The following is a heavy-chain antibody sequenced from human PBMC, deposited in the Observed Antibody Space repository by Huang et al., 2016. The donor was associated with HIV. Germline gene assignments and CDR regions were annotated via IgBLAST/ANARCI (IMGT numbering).Heavy chain of an antibody. J-gene: IGHJ3*02. CDR1: GFTFSNYA. CDR3: AKPNTIFGVGDAFDS. Sequence: EVQLLESGGGLVQPGKSLRLSCAASGFTFSNYAMSWVRQAPGKGLEWVSGGGGSDGDTYYADSVKGRFTISRDNSKNTLFLQMNSLRAEDTAVYYCAKPNTIFGVGDAFDSWGQGTMVTVSS. V-gene: IGHV3-23*01. D-gene: IGHD3-3*01. CDR2: GGGSDGDT.